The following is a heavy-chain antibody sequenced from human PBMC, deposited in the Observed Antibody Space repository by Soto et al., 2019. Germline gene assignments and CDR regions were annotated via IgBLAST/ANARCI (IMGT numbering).Heavy chain of an antibody. D-gene: IGHD6-19*01. V-gene: IGHV3-23*01. J-gene: IGHJ4*02. CDR1: GFTFSSYA. CDR2: ISGSGGST. Sequence: PGGSLRLSCAASGFTFSSYAMSWVRQAPGKGLEWVSVISGSGGSTYYADSVKGRFTISRDNSKNTLYLQMNSLRAEDTVVYYCASRSSGWYFDYWGQGTLVTVSS. CDR3: ASRSSGWYFDY.